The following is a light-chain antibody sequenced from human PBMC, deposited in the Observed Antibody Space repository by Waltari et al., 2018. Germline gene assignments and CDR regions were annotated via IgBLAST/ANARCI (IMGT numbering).Light chain of an antibody. J-gene: IGKJ4*01. CDR3: QQYYKTPS. CDR2: WAA. CDR1: QDILYNSNNKNY. V-gene: IGKV4-1*01. Sequence: DIVMTQSPGSLVVSLGERATINCKSGQDILYNSNNKNYLAWYQHKPGQSPKLLFYWAATRASGVPDRFRGGGSGTDFTLPISRGQAEDVAIYYCQQYYKTPSFRGGTKVE.